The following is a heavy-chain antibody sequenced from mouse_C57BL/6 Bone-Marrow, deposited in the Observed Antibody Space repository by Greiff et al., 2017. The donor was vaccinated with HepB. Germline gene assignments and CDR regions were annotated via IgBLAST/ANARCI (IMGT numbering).Heavy chain of an antibody. CDR1: GYAFSSSW. Sequence: VQRVESGPELVKPGASVKISCKASGYAFSSSWMNWVKQRPGKGLEWIGRIYPGDGDTNYNGKFKGKATLTADKSSSTAYMQLSSLTSEDSAVYFCAGYDYDEGGFDYWGQGTTLTVSS. V-gene: IGHV1-82*01. D-gene: IGHD2-4*01. J-gene: IGHJ2*01. CDR3: AGYDYDEGGFDY. CDR2: IYPGDGDT.